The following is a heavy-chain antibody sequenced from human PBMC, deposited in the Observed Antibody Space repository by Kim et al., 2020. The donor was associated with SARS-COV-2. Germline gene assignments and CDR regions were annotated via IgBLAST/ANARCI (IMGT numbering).Heavy chain of an antibody. V-gene: IGHV3-13*01. CDR3: AGGRTGDSADY. CDR1: GFTFNNYD. D-gene: IGHD7-27*01. Sequence: GGSLRLSCAASGFTFNNYDMHWVRQSTGGGLEYVSTIGASGATFYRDSVRGRFIISRENGKNSLYLQMNRLTAEDTAVYFCAGGRTGDSADYWGQGTLVT. CDR2: IGASGAT. J-gene: IGHJ4*02.